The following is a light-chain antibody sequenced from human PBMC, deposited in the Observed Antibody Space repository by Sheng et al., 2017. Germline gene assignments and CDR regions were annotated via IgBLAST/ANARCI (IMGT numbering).Light chain of an antibody. CDR1: QNVRSSY. V-gene: IGKV3D-20*02. CDR3: QQRKNWPPSAT. CDR2: GAS. J-gene: IGKJ5*01. Sequence: EVVLTQFPATVSLSPGERVSLSCRASQNVRSSYFAWYQQKPGQAPRLLIYGASTRATGVPDRFSGSGFGTDFTLTIRRLEPEDFAVYYCQQRKNWPPSATFGQGTRLE.